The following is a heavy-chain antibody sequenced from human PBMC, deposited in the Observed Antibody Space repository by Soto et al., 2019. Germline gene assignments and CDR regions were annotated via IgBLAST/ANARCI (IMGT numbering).Heavy chain of an antibody. CDR1: GGSIGGSY. J-gene: IGHJ4*02. V-gene: IGHV4-59*01. CDR3: ARSVAVPGAHIDY. D-gene: IGHD6-19*01. CDR2: VYYTGST. Sequence: SETLSLTCSVSGGSIGGSYWSWIRQSPGKGLEWLGYVYYTGSTNYSPSLRSRVSISVDTSKNEFSLRLSSVTAADTAVYFCARSVAVPGAHIDYWGQGTQVTVSS.